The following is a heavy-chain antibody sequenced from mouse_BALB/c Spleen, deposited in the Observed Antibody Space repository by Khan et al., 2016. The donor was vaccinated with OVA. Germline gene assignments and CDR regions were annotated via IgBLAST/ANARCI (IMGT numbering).Heavy chain of an antibody. CDR3: TRHGYVAWFTY. CDR2: IDPFSGDT. D-gene: IGHD2-2*01. V-gene: IGHV1-31*01. Sequence: VQLKESGPELMKPGASVKISCKASGYSFTSYYIHWVIQSPGKSLEWIGYIDPFSGDTTYNQKFKGRATLTVDKSSSTAYIQLSNLTSEDSAVYYCTRHGYVAWFTYWGQGTLVTVSA. J-gene: IGHJ3*01. CDR1: GYSFTSYY.